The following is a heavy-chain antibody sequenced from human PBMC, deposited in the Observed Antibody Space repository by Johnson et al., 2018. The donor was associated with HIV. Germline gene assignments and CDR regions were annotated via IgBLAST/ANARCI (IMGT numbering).Heavy chain of an antibody. CDR2: IWYDGSNK. CDR1: GFTFSSYG. Sequence: QVQLVESGGGVVQPGRSLRLSCAASGFTFSSYGMHWVRQAPGKGLEWVAVIWYDGSNKYYADSVKGRFTISRDNSKNTLYLQMNSLRAEDTAVYYCARVQMMSVFNGHYYESSIDAVDIWGQGTMVTVSS. CDR3: ARVQMMSVFNGHYYESSIDAVDI. V-gene: IGHV3-30*19. J-gene: IGHJ3*02. D-gene: IGHD3-22*01.